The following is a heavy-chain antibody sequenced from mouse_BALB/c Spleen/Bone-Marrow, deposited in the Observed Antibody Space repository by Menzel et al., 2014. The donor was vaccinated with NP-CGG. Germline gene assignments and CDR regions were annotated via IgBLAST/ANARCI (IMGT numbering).Heavy chain of an antibody. Sequence: EVQLQQSGAELVRSGASVKLSCTASGFNIKDYYMHWVKQRPEQGLEWIGWIDPENGDTEYAPKFQGKATMTADTSSNTAYLQLSRLTSEDTAVYYCNEGYGNYGYWGQGTTLTVSP. CDR1: GFNIKDYY. CDR2: IDPENGDT. J-gene: IGHJ2*01. CDR3: NEGYGNYGY. V-gene: IGHV14-4*02. D-gene: IGHD2-10*02.